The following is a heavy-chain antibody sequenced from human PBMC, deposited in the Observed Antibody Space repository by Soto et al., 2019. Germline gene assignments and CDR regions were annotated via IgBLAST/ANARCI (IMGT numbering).Heavy chain of an antibody. CDR3: ARRRIAVAAVDY. Sequence: VESLKISCKGSGYSFTSYWISCFRQMPGKGLEWMGRIDPSDSYTNYSPSFQGHVTISADKSISTAYLQWSSLKASDTAMYYCARRRIAVAAVDYWGQGTLVTVSS. V-gene: IGHV5-10-1*01. D-gene: IGHD6-19*01. CDR1: GYSFTSYW. J-gene: IGHJ4*02. CDR2: IDPSDSYT.